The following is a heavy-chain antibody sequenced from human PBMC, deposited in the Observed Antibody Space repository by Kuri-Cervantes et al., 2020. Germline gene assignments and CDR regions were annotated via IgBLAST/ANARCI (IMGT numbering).Heavy chain of an antibody. Sequence: SETLSLTCTVSGGSVSSTSYYWSWIRQPPGKGLEWIGYYYSGSTNYNPSLKSRVTISLDTSKNQFSLKLSSVTAADTAVYYCARSSGSSYGRLAYWGQGTLVTVSS. CDR1: GGSVSSTSYY. CDR3: ARSSGSSYGRLAY. CDR2: YYSGST. J-gene: IGHJ4*02. D-gene: IGHD5-18*01. V-gene: IGHV4-61*01.